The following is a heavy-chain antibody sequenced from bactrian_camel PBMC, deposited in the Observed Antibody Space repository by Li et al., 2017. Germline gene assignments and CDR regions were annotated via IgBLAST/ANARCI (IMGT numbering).Heavy chain of an antibody. V-gene: IGHV3S55*01. Sequence: QVQLVESGGASVQAGGSLRLSCKASGPIYDNAYCWGWFRQTPGKEREGVAAIDVNGMTSYAESVYGRFTISRDNAKNALYLQMNNLKPEDTAMYYCAALFFRTPGSCFSQISRNGYRGRGTQVTVS. J-gene: IGHJ6*01. CDR1: GPIYDNAYC. D-gene: IGHD6*01. CDR2: IDVNGMT. CDR3: AALFFRTPGSCFSQISRNGY.